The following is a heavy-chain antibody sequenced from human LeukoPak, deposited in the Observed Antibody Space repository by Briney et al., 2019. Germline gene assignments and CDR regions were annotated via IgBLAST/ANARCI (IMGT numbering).Heavy chain of an antibody. CDR3: ARSLLNYYDSSGYGTKYAFDI. D-gene: IGHD3-22*01. CDR1: GFTFSSYS. Sequence: GGSLRLSCAASGFTFSSYSMNWVRQAPGKGLEWVSSISSSSSYIYYADSVKGRFTISRDNAKNSLYLQMNSLRAEDTAVYYCARSLLNYYDSSGYGTKYAFDIWGQGTMVTVSS. J-gene: IGHJ3*02. V-gene: IGHV3-21*01. CDR2: ISSSSSYI.